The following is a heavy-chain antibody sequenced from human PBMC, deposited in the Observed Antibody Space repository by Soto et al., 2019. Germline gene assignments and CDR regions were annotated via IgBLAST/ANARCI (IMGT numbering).Heavy chain of an antibody. J-gene: IGHJ4*02. V-gene: IGHV3-7*01. Sequence: VGSLRLSCAASGFTFSSYQMNWVRQAPGKGLEWVANIKQDGSEKNYVDSVKGRFTISRDNAKNSLYLQMNSLRAEDTAVYYCARVAPYYYGSGSYYFDYWGQGTLVTVSS. CDR2: IKQDGSEK. CDR1: GFTFSSYQ. CDR3: ARVAPYYYGSGSYYFDY. D-gene: IGHD3-10*01.